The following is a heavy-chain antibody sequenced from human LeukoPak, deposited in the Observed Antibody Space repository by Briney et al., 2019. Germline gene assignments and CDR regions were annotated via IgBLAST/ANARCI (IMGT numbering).Heavy chain of an antibody. D-gene: IGHD4-17*01. CDR2: INPNSGGT. Sequence: GASVKVSCKASGHTFTGYYMHWVRQAPGQGLEWMGWINPNSGGTNYAQKFQGWVTMTRDTSISTASMDLSRLRSDDTAVYYCAREAFHGDYDYWGQGTLVTVSS. V-gene: IGHV1-2*04. J-gene: IGHJ4*02. CDR1: GHTFTGYY. CDR3: AREAFHGDYDY.